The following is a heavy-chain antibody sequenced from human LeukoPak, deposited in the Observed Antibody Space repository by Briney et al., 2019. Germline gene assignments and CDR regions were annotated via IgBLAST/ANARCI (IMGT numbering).Heavy chain of an antibody. D-gene: IGHD6-6*01. CDR1: GGSISSYY. J-gene: IGHJ6*03. Sequence: SETLSLTCTVSGGSISSYYWSWIRQPPGKGLEWIGYIYYSGSTNYNPSLKSRVTISVDTSKNQFSLKLSSVTAADTAVYYCARDSTSIAARPGYYYYYMDVWGKGTTVTVSS. V-gene: IGHV4-59*12. CDR2: IYYSGST. CDR3: ARDSTSIAARPGYYYYYMDV.